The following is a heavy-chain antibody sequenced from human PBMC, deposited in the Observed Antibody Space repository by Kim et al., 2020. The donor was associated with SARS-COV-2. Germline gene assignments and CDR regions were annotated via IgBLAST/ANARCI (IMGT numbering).Heavy chain of an antibody. CDR3: ARGGTEHLDYFDY. J-gene: IGHJ4*02. D-gene: IGHD1-7*01. V-gene: IGHV4-59*01. CDR1: GGSISSYY. Sequence: SETLSLTCTVSGGSISSYYWSWIRQPPGKGLEWIGYIYYSGSTNYNPSLKSRVTISVDTSKNQFSLKLTSVTAADTAVYYCARGGTEHLDYFDYWGQGTLVTVSS. CDR2: IYYSGST.